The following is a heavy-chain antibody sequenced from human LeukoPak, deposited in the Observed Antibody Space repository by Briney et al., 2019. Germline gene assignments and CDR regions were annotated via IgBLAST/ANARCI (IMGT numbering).Heavy chain of an antibody. CDR2: IKGKTDGGTT. V-gene: IGHV3-15*01. CDR1: RFTFSNAW. D-gene: IGHD3-10*01. Sequence: PGGSLRLSCAASRFTFSNAWMSWVRQAPGKGLEWVGCIKGKTDGGTTDYATPVKGRFTISRDDLKDTLYLQMNSLKTEDTAVYYCTTEGYYVSGIYWGQGTLVTVSS. CDR3: TTEGYYVSGIY. J-gene: IGHJ4*02.